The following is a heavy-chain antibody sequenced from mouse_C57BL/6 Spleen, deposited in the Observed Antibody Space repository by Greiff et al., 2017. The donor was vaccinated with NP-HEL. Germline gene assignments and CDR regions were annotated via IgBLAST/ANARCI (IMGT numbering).Heavy chain of an antibody. V-gene: IGHV1-80*01. Sequence: LVESGAELVKPGASVKISCKASGYAFSSYWMNWVKQRPGKGLEWIGQIYPGDGDTNYNGKFKGKATLTADKSSSTAYMKLSSLTSEDSAVYFCARSGSSLYYYAMDYWGQGTSVTVSS. D-gene: IGHD1-1*01. CDR3: ARSGSSLYYYAMDY. CDR1: GYAFSSYW. CDR2: IYPGDGDT. J-gene: IGHJ4*01.